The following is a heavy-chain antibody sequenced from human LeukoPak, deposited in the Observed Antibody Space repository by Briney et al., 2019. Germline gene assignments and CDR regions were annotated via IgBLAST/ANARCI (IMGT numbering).Heavy chain of an antibody. CDR1: GGSISTYY. J-gene: IGHJ6*02. CDR3: AREDPQTTVPEGMDV. Sequence: PSETLSLTCSVSGGSISTYYWSWIRQLPGKGLEWIGYIYYTGTTNYNPSLRSRVTISVDTSRNQFSLRLSSVTAADTAVYYCAREDPQTTVPEGMDVWGHGTTVNVSS. D-gene: IGHD4-17*01. V-gene: IGHV4-59*01. CDR2: IYYTGTT.